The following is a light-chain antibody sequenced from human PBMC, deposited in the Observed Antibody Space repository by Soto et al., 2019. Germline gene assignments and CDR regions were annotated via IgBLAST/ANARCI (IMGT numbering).Light chain of an antibody. CDR1: QSVSSY. CDR2: DAS. V-gene: IGKV3-11*01. Sequence: EIVLTQSPATLSLSPGERATLSCRASQSVSSYLAWYQQKPGQAPRLLIYDASNRATGIPARFSGSGSGTDFTLPISSLEPEDFAVYYCQQRGNWPPITFGQGTRLEIK. CDR3: QQRGNWPPIT. J-gene: IGKJ5*01.